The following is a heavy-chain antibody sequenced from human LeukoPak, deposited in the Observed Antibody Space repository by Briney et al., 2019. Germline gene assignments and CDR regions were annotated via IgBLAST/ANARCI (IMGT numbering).Heavy chain of an antibody. CDR2: FDPEDGET. D-gene: IGHD3-22*01. Sequence: ASVKVSCKASGYTFTSYGISWVRQAPGKGLEWMGGFDPEDGETIYAQKFQGRVTMTEDTSTDTAYMELSSLRSEDTAVYYCATDLTPYYDSSGYSLSDYWGQGTLVTVSS. V-gene: IGHV1-24*01. J-gene: IGHJ4*02. CDR1: GYTFTSYG. CDR3: ATDLTPYYDSSGYSLSDY.